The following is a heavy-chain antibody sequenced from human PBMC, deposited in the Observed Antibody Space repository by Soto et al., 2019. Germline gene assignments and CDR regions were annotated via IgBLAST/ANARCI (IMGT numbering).Heavy chain of an antibody. J-gene: IGHJ6*02. CDR2: VSTYNSNT. V-gene: IGHV1-18*01. D-gene: IGHD2-2*02. Sequence: ASVKVSCKTSGYTFSSYGVSWVRQAPGQGLEWMGWVSTYNSNTNYVQKLQGRVTMTTDTSTSTAYMELRSLTSDDTAVYYCARAAYCSRTSCYRMDVWGQGTTVTVSS. CDR3: ARAAYCSRTSCYRMDV. CDR1: GYTFSSYG.